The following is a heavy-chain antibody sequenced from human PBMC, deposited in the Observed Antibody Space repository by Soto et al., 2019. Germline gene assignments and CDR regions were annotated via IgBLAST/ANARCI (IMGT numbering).Heavy chain of an antibody. Sequence: QVQLVQSGAEVKRPGSSVKVSCKASGDTFNFYSINWVRQATGLGLEWMGRVTPIVSMSNYAQKFQARVTMTADKSTMTAYMELSSLRSEDTAIYDCASSYGSGYRAIDYWGQGALVTVSS. J-gene: IGHJ4*02. V-gene: IGHV1-69*02. CDR1: GDTFNFYS. D-gene: IGHD3-10*01. CDR3: ASSYGSGYRAIDY. CDR2: VTPIVSMS.